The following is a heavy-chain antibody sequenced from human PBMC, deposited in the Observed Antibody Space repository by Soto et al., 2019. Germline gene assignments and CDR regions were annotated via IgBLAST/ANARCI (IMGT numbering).Heavy chain of an antibody. Sequence: EVQLVESGGGLVQPGGSLRLSCAASGFTFSDYWMHWVRQAPGKGLVWVSRIKGDASSIAYADSVRGRFTTSRDNAKNTLYLQTNSLRAEDTAVYYCARGLRGYYGKDVWGQGTTVTVSS. CDR1: GFTFSDYW. CDR2: IKGDASSI. J-gene: IGHJ6*02. CDR3: ARGLRGYYGKDV. D-gene: IGHD4-17*01. V-gene: IGHV3-74*01.